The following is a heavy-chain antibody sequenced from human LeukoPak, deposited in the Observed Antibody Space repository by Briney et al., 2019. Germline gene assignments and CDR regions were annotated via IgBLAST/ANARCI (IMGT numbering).Heavy chain of an antibody. Sequence: GGSLRLSCVVSGFTFSTYWMSWVRQAPGKGQECVATIKQDGSVKNYGDSVQGRFTISRDNAKNSLYLQMHSLRVEDTAVYYCATLSRTADYGDKVFDYWGQGTLVTVSS. CDR2: IKQDGSVK. CDR3: ATLSRTADYGDKVFDY. D-gene: IGHD4-23*01. V-gene: IGHV3-7*01. CDR1: GFTFSTYW. J-gene: IGHJ4*02.